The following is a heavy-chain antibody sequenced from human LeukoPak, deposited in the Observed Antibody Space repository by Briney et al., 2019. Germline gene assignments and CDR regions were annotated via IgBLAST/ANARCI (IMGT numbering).Heavy chain of an antibody. Sequence: GGSLRLSCAASGFTFSSYSMNWVRQAPGKGLEWVSYISSSSSTIYYADSVKGRFTISRDNAKNSLYLQMNSLRAEDTAVYYCARFPDYYYYYMDVWGKGTTVTVSS. J-gene: IGHJ6*03. CDR1: GFTFSSYS. CDR2: ISSSSSTI. V-gene: IGHV3-48*04. CDR3: ARFPDYYYYYMDV.